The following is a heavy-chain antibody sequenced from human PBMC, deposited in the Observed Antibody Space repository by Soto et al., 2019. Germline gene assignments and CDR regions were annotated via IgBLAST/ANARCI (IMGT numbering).Heavy chain of an antibody. CDR2: ISGSGGST. Sequence: GGSLRLCCAASGFTFSSYAMSWVHQAPGKGLEWVSAISGSGGSTYYADSVKGRFTISRDNSKNTLYLQMNSLRAEDTAVYYCAKDPFDYIRGSHRYGFLDYWGQGTLVTVSS. D-gene: IGHD3-16*02. J-gene: IGHJ4*02. CDR1: GFTFSSYA. V-gene: IGHV3-23*01. CDR3: AKDPFDYIRGSHRYGFLDY.